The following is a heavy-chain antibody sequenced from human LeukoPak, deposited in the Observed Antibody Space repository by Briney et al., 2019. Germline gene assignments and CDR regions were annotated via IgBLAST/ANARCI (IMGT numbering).Heavy chain of an antibody. CDR2: ISSSGSTI. CDR3: ARSSGWYTGFDY. J-gene: IGHJ4*02. Sequence: GGSLRLSCAASGFTFSSYEMNWVRQAPGKGLEWVSYISSSGSTIYYADSVKGRFTISRDNAKNSLYLQMNSLRAEDTAVYYCARSSGWYTGFDYWGQGTLVTVSS. D-gene: IGHD6-19*01. V-gene: IGHV3-48*03. CDR1: GFTFSSYE.